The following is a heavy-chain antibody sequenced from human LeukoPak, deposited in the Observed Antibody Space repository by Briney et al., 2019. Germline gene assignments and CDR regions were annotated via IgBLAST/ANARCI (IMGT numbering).Heavy chain of an antibody. CDR3: ARVDWSTVTRGRPPTSDY. CDR1: GGSFSGYY. D-gene: IGHD4-17*01. J-gene: IGHJ4*02. CDR2: INHSGST. Sequence: PSETLSLTCAVYGGSFSGYYWSWIRQPPGKGLEWIGEINHSGSTNYNPSLKSRVTTSVDTSKNQFSLKLSSVTAADTAVYYCARVDWSTVTRGRPPTSDYWGQGTLVTVSS. V-gene: IGHV4-34*01.